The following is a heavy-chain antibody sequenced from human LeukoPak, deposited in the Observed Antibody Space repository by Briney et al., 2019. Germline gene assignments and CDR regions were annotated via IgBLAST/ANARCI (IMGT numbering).Heavy chain of an antibody. J-gene: IGHJ4*02. CDR1: GYTLTGYY. CDR3: ARGVILTGYADY. CDR2: INPNSGGT. V-gene: IGHV1-2*02. D-gene: IGHD3-9*01. Sequence: ASVKVSCKASGYTLTGYYMHWVRQAPGQGLEWMGWINPNSGGTNYAQKFQGRVTMTRDTSISTAYMELSRLRSDDTAVYYCARGVILTGYADYWGQGTLVTVSS.